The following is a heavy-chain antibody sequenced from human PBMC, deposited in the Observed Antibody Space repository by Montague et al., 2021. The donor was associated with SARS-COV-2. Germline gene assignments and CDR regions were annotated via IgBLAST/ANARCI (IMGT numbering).Heavy chain of an antibody. CDR2: IVDSDSST. V-gene: IGHV3-23*01. CDR3: AKVVSGLGSPSLTGYGMDV. Sequence: SLRLSCAVSGFTFTSYAMSWVRQAPGKGLEWVSGIVDSDSSTHYADSVKGRFTISRDNSKNMVYLQMNSLRAEDTAVYYCAKVVSGLGSPSLTGYGMDVWGQGTTVTVSS. J-gene: IGHJ6*02. D-gene: IGHD3-10*01. CDR1: GFTFTSYA.